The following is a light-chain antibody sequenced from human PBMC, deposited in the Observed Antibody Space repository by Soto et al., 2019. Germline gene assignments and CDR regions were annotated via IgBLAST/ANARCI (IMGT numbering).Light chain of an antibody. V-gene: IGLV1-47*01. Sequence: QSVLTQPPSASGTPGQRVTISCSGSSSNIGSNYVYWYQQLPGTAPKLLIYRNNQRPSGVPDRFSGSKSGTSASLAISGLRSEDEADYYCAAWDDSLSGHCVVFGGGTKLTVL. J-gene: IGLJ2*01. CDR2: RNN. CDR3: AAWDDSLSGHCVV. CDR1: SSNIGSNY.